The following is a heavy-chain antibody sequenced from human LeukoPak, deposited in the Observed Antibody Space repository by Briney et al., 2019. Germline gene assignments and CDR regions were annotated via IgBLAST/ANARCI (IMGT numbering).Heavy chain of an antibody. CDR2: ISYDGSNK. J-gene: IGHJ4*02. CDR3: ARDATGASGSQGY. D-gene: IGHD1-26*01. V-gene: IGHV3-30*14. Sequence: GGSLRLSCAASGFTFSSYAMHWVRQAPGKGLEWVAVISYDGSNKYYADSVKDRFTISRDNSKNTLYLQMNSLRAEDTAVYYCARDATGASGSQGYWGQGTLVTVSS. CDR1: GFTFSSYA.